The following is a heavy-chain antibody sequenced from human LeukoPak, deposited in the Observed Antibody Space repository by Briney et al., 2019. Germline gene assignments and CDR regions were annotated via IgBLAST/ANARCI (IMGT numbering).Heavy chain of an antibody. CDR2: IYYSGST. V-gene: IGHV4-39*07. D-gene: IGHD5-18*01. CDR3: ATPPGDVDTAPSRAFDI. Sequence: SSEALSLTCTVSGGSISSSSYYWGWIRQPPGKGLEWIGSIYYSGSTNYNPSLKSRVTISVDTSKNQFSLKLSSVTAADTAVYYCATPPGDVDTAPSRAFDIWGQGTMVTVSS. J-gene: IGHJ3*02. CDR1: GGSISSSSYY.